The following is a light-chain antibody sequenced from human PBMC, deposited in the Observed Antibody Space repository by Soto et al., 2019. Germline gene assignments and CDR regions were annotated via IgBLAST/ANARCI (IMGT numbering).Light chain of an antibody. CDR1: QSVSSY. CDR2: DAS. Sequence: IVLTQSPDTLSVSPGERATLSCRASQSVSSYLAWYQQKPGQAPRLLIYDASNRATGIPARFSGSGSGTDFTLTISSLEPEDFAVYYCQQRSEWPLTFGGGTKVDIK. J-gene: IGKJ4*01. V-gene: IGKV3-11*01. CDR3: QQRSEWPLT.